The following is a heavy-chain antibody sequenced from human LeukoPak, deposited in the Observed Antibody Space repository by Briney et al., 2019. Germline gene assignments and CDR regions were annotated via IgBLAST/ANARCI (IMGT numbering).Heavy chain of an antibody. Sequence: GGSLRLSCAASGFTFSSYGMHWVRQAPGKGLEWVAFIRYDGSNKYYADSVKGRFTISRDNSKNTLYLQMNSLRAEDTAVYCCAKGPPSWSRSWSPRYMDVWGKGTTVTVSS. D-gene: IGHD6-13*01. CDR3: AKGPPSWSRSWSPRYMDV. J-gene: IGHJ6*03. V-gene: IGHV3-30*02. CDR2: IRYDGSNK. CDR1: GFTFSSYG.